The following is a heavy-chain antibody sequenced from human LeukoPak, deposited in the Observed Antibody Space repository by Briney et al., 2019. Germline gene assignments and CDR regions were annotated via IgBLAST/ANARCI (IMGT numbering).Heavy chain of an antibody. V-gene: IGHV4-59*08. CDR3: ARGVAAAGTGVYFDY. J-gene: IGHJ4*02. CDR2: IYYSGST. D-gene: IGHD6-13*01. CDR1: GGSISSYY. Sequence: PSETLSLTCTVSGGSISSYYWSWIRQPPGKGLEWIGYIYYSGSTNYNPSLKSRVTISVDTSKNQFSLKLSSVTAADTAVYYCARGVAAAGTGVYFDYWGQGTLVTVSS.